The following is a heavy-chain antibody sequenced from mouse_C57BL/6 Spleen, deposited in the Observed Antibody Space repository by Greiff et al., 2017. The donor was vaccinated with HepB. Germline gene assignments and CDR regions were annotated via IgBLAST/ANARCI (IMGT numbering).Heavy chain of an antibody. CDR2: INPSNGGT. V-gene: IGHV1-53*01. D-gene: IGHD2-4*01. Sequence: QVQLQQSGTELVKPGASVKLSCKASGYTFTSYWMHWVKQRPGQGLEWIGNINPSNGGTNYNEKFKSKATLTVDKSSSTAYMQLSSLTSEDSAVYYCAREEVYDSAWFAYWGQGTLVTVSA. CDR1: GYTFTSYW. CDR3: AREEVYDSAWFAY. J-gene: IGHJ3*01.